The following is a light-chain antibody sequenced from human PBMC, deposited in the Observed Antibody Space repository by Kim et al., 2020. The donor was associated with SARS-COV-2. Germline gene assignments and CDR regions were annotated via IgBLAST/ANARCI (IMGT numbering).Light chain of an antibody. V-gene: IGKV3-20*01. Sequence: EIVLTQSPGTLSLSPGERATLSCRASQSVTNNFLAWYQQKPGRAPRLLFYGASTRATGIPDRFSGSGSGTDFTLTISRLEPEDFAVYYCQQYGTSLFTFGPGTKVDIK. CDR2: GAS. CDR1: QSVTNNF. J-gene: IGKJ3*01. CDR3: QQYGTSLFT.